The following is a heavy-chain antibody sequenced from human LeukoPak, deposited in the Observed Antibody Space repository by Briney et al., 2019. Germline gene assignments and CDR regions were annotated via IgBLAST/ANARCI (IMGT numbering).Heavy chain of an antibody. CDR1: GGTFSSYA. CDR2: IIPIFGTA. D-gene: IGHD6-13*01. CDR3: ARTASGPSYSSSWYDWFDP. J-gene: IGHJ5*02. Sequence: GSSVKVSCKASGGTFSSYAISWVRQAPGQGLEWMGRIIPIFGTANYAQKFRGRVTITTDESTSTAYMELSSLRSEDTAVYYCARTASGPSYSSSWYDWFDPWGQGTLVTVSS. V-gene: IGHV1-69*05.